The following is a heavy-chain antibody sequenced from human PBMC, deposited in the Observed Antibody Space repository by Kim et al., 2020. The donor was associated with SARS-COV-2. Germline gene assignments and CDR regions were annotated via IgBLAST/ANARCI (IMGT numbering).Heavy chain of an antibody. V-gene: IGHV1-69*13. CDR2: IIPIFGTA. Sequence: SVKVSCKASGGTFSSYAISWVRQAPGQGLEWMGGIIPIFGTANYAQKFQGRVTITADESTSTAYMELSSLRSEDTAVYYCASGPEREDYYDSSGSEHYFDYWGQGTLVTVSS. CDR3: ASGPEREDYYDSSGSEHYFDY. D-gene: IGHD3-22*01. CDR1: GGTFSSYA. J-gene: IGHJ4*02.